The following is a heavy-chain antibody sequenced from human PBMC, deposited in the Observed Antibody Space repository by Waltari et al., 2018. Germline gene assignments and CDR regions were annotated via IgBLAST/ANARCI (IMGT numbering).Heavy chain of an antibody. CDR3: ARQYYSDDRWYWFDS. V-gene: IGHV4-38-2*01. J-gene: IGHJ5*01. CDR1: GHSFSHNYA. Sequence: QVQLQESGPGLVKPSETLSLTCAVSGHSFSHNYAWGWIRQPPGKGLEWIGSIFDRGTGFYNPSLMSRVTMSVETSKNQLFLSLSSVTAADTAMYYCARQYYSDDRWYWFDSWGQGTLVTVSS. CDR2: IFDRGTG. D-gene: IGHD2-15*01.